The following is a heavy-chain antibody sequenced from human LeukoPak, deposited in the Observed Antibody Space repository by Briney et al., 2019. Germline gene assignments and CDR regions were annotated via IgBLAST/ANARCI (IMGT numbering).Heavy chain of an antibody. Sequence: PSETLSLTCTVSGGSINNYYWSWIQQSPGKGLEWIAYIHYSGYTAYNPSLKSRVTMSLDTSKNQFSLKLSSVTAADTAVYYCVGEPPGSARFDYWGRGTLVTVSS. CDR1: GGSINNYY. J-gene: IGHJ4*02. V-gene: IGHV4-59*01. CDR2: IHYSGYT. CDR3: VGEPPGSARFDY.